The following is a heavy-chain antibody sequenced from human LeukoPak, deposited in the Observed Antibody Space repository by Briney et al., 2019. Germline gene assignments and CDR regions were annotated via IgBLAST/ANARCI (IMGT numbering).Heavy chain of an antibody. D-gene: IGHD3-16*02. CDR2: ITYNGSNK. V-gene: IGHV3-30*16. CDR3: ARELNDYVWGSYRSDTAPDY. CDR1: GFTFSSYA. J-gene: IGHJ4*02. Sequence: GASVKLSCTASGFTFSSYAMHWVRQAPGQGLEWMAVITYNGSNKYYADTVKGRFTITTDKSKNTLYLQMNSLRAEDTAVYYCARELNDYVWGSYRSDTAPDYWGQGTLVTVSS.